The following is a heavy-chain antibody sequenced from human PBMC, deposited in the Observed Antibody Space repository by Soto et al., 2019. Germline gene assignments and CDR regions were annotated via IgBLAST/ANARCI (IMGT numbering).Heavy chain of an antibody. V-gene: IGHV3-49*03. D-gene: IGHD2-2*01. J-gene: IGHJ4*02. CDR3: TRVSLTSDCGSPRCHFDY. CDR1: RFTFGDYA. Sequence: GGSLRLSCTASRFTFGDYAMSWFRQAPGKRLEWVGFIRSKAYGGTTEYAASVKGRFTISRDDSKSIAYLQMNSLKTEDTAVYYCTRVSLTSDCGSPRCHFDYCGQGSLVTVSS. CDR2: IRSKAYGGTT.